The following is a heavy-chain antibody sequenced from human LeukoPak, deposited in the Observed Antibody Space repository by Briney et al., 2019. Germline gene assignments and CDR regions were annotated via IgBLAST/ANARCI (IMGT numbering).Heavy chain of an antibody. CDR1: GFTFEDYG. J-gene: IGHJ4*02. V-gene: IGHV3-20*04. CDR2: INWNGGTT. Sequence: PGGSLRLSCAASGFTFEDYGMSWVRQVPGKGLEWVSGINWNGGTTAYADSVKGRFTISRDNAKNSLYLQMNSLRVEDTALYYCARKLGYFYDSSGFDYWGQGTLVTVSS. CDR3: ARKLGYFYDSSGFDY. D-gene: IGHD3-22*01.